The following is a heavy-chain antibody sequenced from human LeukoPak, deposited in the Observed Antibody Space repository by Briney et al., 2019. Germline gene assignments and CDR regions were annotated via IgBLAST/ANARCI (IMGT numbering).Heavy chain of an antibody. D-gene: IGHD3-22*01. CDR1: GFTFSDYY. V-gene: IGHV3-11*04. CDR3: ACNLYYYDSSGYPYYFDY. J-gene: IGHJ4*02. CDR2: ISSSGSTI. Sequence: SGGSLRLSCAASGFTFSDYYMSWIRQAPGKGLEWVSYISSSGSTIYYADSVKGRFTISRDNAKNSLYLQMNSLRAEDTAVYYCACNLYYYDSSGYPYYFDYWGQGTLVTVSS.